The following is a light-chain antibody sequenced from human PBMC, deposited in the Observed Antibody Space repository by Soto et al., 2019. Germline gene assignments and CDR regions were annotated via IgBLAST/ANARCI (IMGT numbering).Light chain of an antibody. Sequence: DLQMTQSPSSLSPSIGDRVTITCRTSQSISKDLNWYQQKPGKAPKLLIYAASVLQGGVPSRFSGSGSETDFTLTISSLQPEDFATYYCQQSYNTPYTFGQGTKLEIK. V-gene: IGKV1-39*01. CDR1: QSISKD. J-gene: IGKJ2*01. CDR2: AAS. CDR3: QQSYNTPYT.